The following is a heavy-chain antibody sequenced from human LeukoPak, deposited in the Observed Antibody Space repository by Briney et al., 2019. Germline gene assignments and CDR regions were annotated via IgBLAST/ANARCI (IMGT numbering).Heavy chain of an antibody. Sequence: SVKVSCKVSGGTFSSYAISWVRQAPGQGLEWMGGIIPIFGTANYAQKFQGRVTITADESTSTAYMELSSLRSEDTAVDYCARVATMPRDYYYYYYMDVWGKGTTVTVSS. CDR3: ARVATMPRDYYYYYYMDV. J-gene: IGHJ6*03. CDR2: IIPIFGTA. CDR1: GGTFSSYA. D-gene: IGHD5-12*01. V-gene: IGHV1-69*01.